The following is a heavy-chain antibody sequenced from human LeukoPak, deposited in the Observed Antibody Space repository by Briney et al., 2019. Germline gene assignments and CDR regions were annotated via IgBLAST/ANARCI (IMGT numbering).Heavy chain of an antibody. D-gene: IGHD6-25*01. CDR3: ARQWAASYSGDFDY. J-gene: IGHJ4*02. Sequence: PSETLSLTCTVSGGSISSSSYYWGWIRQPPGKGLEWIGSIYYSGSTYYNPSLKGRVTISVDTSKNQFSLKLSSVTAADTAVYYCARQWAASYSGDFDYWGQGTLVTVSS. V-gene: IGHV4-39*01. CDR2: IYYSGST. CDR1: GGSISSSSYY.